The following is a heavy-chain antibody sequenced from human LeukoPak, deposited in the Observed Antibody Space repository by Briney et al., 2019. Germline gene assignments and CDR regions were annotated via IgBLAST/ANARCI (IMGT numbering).Heavy chain of an antibody. CDR3: ASRILTGFLDY. J-gene: IGHJ4*02. CDR1: GYSISSGYY. CDR2: IYHSGST. D-gene: IGHD3-9*01. V-gene: IGHV4-4*02. Sequence: PSETLSLTCSVSGYSISSGYYWSWVRQPPGKGLEWIGEIYHSGSTNYNPSLKSRVTISVDKSKNQFSLKLSSVTAADTAVYYCASRILTGFLDYWGQGTLVTVSS.